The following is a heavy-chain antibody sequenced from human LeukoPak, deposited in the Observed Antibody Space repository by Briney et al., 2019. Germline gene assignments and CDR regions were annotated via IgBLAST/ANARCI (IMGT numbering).Heavy chain of an antibody. CDR1: GYTFTSYD. D-gene: IGHD3-10*01. CDR3: ARAYDMVRGVSTSRYFYMDV. J-gene: IGHJ6*03. CDR2: MNPNSGNT. Sequence: ASVKVSCKASGYTFTSYDIDWVRQATGQGLEWMGWMNPNSGNTGYAQKFQGRVTMTRNTSISTAYMELSSLRSEDTAVYYCARAYDMVRGVSTSRYFYMDVWGKGTTVTVSS. V-gene: IGHV1-8*01.